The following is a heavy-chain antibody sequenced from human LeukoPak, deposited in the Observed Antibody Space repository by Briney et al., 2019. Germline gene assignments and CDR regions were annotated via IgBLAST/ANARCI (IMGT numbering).Heavy chain of an antibody. CDR3: ARHGMATIIDY. CDR1: GYSISSGYY. Sequence: SETLSLTCTVSGYSISSGYYWGWIRQPPGKGLEWIGSGSTYYNPSLKSRVTISVDTSKNQFSLKLSSVTAADTAVYYCARHGMATIIDYWGQGTLVTVSS. CDR2: SGST. D-gene: IGHD5-24*01. J-gene: IGHJ4*02. V-gene: IGHV4-38-2*02.